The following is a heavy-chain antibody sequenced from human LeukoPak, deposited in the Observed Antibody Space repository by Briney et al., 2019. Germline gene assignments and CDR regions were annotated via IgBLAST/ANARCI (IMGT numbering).Heavy chain of an antibody. V-gene: IGHV3-23*01. J-gene: IGHJ4*02. CDR3: AKRGGSSTSAYYFDY. Sequence: GGSLRLSCAASGFTFSSYAMSWVRQAPGKGLERVSGISGSGSSTCYADSVKGRFTISRDNSKNTLYLQMNSLRAEDTAVYYCAKRGGSSTSAYYFDYWGQGTLVTVSS. D-gene: IGHD3-16*01. CDR1: GFTFSSYA. CDR2: ISGSGSST.